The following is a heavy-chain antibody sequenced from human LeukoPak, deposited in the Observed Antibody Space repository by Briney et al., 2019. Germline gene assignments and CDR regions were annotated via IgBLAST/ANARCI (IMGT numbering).Heavy chain of an antibody. D-gene: IGHD5-18*01. CDR2: INPNSGGT. CDR3: AREDTAMVIDFDY. V-gene: IGHV1-2*02. J-gene: IGHJ4*02. CDR1: GYTFTGYY. Sequence: ASVKVSCKASGYTFTGYYMHWVRQAPGQGLEWMGWINPNSGGTNYAQKFQGRVTMTRDTSISTAYMELSRLGSDDTAVYYCAREDTAMVIDFDYWGQGTLVTVSS.